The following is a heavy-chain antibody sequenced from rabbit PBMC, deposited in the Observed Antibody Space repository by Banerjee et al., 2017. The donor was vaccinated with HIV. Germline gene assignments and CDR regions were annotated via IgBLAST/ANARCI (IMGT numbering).Heavy chain of an antibody. V-gene: IGHV1S21*01. J-gene: IGHJ4*01. CDR1: GFDFSSYY. D-gene: IGHD4-1*01. CDR2: INTGGST. CDR3: IRDSHAWGADL. Sequence: EQLKESGGGLVQPGGSLKLSCKASGFDFSSYYMSWVRQAPGKGLEWIGIINTGGSTYYASWAKGRFTISKTSTTVDLKMTSLTAADTATYFCIRDSHAWGADLWGPGTLVTDS.